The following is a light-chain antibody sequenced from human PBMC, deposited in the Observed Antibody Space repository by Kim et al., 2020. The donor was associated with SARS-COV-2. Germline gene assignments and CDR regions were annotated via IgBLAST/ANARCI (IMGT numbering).Light chain of an antibody. CDR1: SSDVGGYNY. CDR2: DVS. Sequence: GQSDTISCTGTSSDVGGYNYVSWYQQHPGKAPTLMIYDVSNRPSGVSNRSSGSKSGNTASLTISGLQAEDEADYYCSSYTSSSTLVFGGGTQLTVL. CDR3: SSYTSSSTLV. V-gene: IGLV2-14*03. J-gene: IGLJ2*01.